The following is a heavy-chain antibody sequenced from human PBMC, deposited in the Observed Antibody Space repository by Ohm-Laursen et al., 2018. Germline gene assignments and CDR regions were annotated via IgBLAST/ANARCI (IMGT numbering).Heavy chain of an antibody. D-gene: IGHD4/OR15-4a*01. Sequence: SLRLSCAASGFTFCSYEMNWVRQAPGKGLEWVSYISSSGSTIYYADSVKGRFTISRDNAKNSLYLQMNSLRAEDTAVYYCARLSDAFDIWGQGTMVTVSS. CDR2: ISSSGSTI. V-gene: IGHV3-48*03. CDR3: ARLSDAFDI. CDR1: GFTFCSYE. J-gene: IGHJ3*02.